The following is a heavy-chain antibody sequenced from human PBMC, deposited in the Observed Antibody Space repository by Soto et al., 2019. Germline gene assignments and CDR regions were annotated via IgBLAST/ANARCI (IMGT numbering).Heavy chain of an antibody. CDR1: GYSISSGYY. J-gene: IGHJ6*02. D-gene: IGHD3-9*01. Sequence: SETLSLTCAVSGYSISSGYYWGWIRQPPGKGLEWIGSIYQSGSTYYNPSLKSRVTISLDTSKNQFSLKLRSVTAADTAVYYCARGIEDYDILTGRYDYYYAMDVWGQVTTVTVSS. CDR2: IYQSGST. CDR3: ARGIEDYDILTGRYDYYYAMDV. V-gene: IGHV4-38-2*01.